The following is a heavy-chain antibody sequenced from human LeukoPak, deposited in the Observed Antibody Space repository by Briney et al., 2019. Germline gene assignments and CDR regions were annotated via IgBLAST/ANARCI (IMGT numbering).Heavy chain of an antibody. D-gene: IGHD3-10*01. CDR3: ARELMRSFDK. V-gene: IGHV3-7*05. Sequence: GGSLRLSCVASGFPFSSNWMAWVRQAPGRRLEWVAHIKEDGSEKYHVDSEKGRFTISRDNDKNSLYLQMNNLRDEDTAVYYCARELMRSFDKGGQGTLVTVSS. CDR1: GFPFSSNW. CDR2: IKEDGSEK. J-gene: IGHJ4*02.